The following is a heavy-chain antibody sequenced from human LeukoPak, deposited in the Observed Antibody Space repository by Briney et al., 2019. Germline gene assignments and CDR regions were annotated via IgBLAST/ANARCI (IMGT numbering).Heavy chain of an antibody. CDR2: IIPIFGTA. CDR3: ARQLDSGYDLNDAFDI. J-gene: IGHJ3*02. CDR1: GYTFTDYH. V-gene: IGHV1-69*13. D-gene: IGHD5-12*01. Sequence: SVKVSCKASGYTFTDYHMHWVRQAPGQGLEWMGGIIPIFGTANYAQKFQGRVTITADESTSTAYMELSSLRSEDTAVYYCARQLDSGYDLNDAFDIWGQGTMVTVSS.